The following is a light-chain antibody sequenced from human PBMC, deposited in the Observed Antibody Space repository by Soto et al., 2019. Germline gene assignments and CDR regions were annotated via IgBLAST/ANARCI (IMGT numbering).Light chain of an antibody. Sequence: IQLTQSPSSLSASVGDRVTITCRASQGISSYLAGYQQKPGKAPKLLIYAASTLQSGVPSRFSGSGSGTDFTLTISSLQPEDFATYYCQQLNSYPRTFGQGTKVEIK. V-gene: IGKV1-9*01. CDR3: QQLNSYPRT. CDR1: QGISSY. J-gene: IGKJ1*01. CDR2: AAS.